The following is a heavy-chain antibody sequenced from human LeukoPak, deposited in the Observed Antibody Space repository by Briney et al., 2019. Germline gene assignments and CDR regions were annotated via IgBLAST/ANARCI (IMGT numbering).Heavy chain of an antibody. CDR1: GYTFTNYA. CDR2: INTNTGTP. CDR3: ARDRGYRVEKRGYFYGMDV. D-gene: IGHD5-12*01. J-gene: IGHJ6*02. Sequence: ASVKVSCKASGYTFTNYAMNWVRQAPGQGLEWMGWINTNTGTPTYAQGFTGRFVFSLDTSVSTAYLQISSLKAEDTAVFHCARDRGYRVEKRGYFYGMDVWGQGTTVTVSS. V-gene: IGHV7-4-1*02.